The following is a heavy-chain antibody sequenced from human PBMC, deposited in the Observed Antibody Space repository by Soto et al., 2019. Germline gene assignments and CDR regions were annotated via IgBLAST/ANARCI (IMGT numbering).Heavy chain of an antibody. CDR2: ISAYNGNT. Sequence: QVQLVQSGAEVKKPGASVKVSCKASGYTFTSYGISWVRQAPEQGLEWMGWISAYNGNTNYAQKLQGRVTMTTDTSTSTAYMELRSLRSDDTAVYYCAREAPHGVTTEWPMDVWGQGTTVTVSS. J-gene: IGHJ6*02. CDR1: GYTFTSYG. V-gene: IGHV1-18*01. CDR3: AREAPHGVTTEWPMDV. D-gene: IGHD4-4*01.